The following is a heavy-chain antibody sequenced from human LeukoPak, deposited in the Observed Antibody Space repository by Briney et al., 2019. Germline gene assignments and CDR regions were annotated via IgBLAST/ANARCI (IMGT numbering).Heavy chain of an antibody. J-gene: IGHJ6*02. V-gene: IGHV3-30-3*01. CDR1: GFTFSSYA. D-gene: IGHD6-19*01. Sequence: GRSLRPSCAASGFTFSSYAMHWVRQAPGKGLEWVAVISYDGSNKYYADSVKGRFTISRDNSKNTLYLQMNSLRAEDTAVYYCARDRVAGVGSYYYYGMDVWGQGTTVTVSS. CDR3: ARDRVAGVGSYYYYGMDV. CDR2: ISYDGSNK.